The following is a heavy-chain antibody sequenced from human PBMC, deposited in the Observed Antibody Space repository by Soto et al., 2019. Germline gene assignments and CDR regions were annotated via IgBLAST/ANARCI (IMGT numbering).Heavy chain of an antibody. D-gene: IGHD1-7*01. CDR3: ARDQLELRLPSYYCGMEV. V-gene: IGHV1-69*01. CDR2: IIPIFGTT. Sequence: QVQVVQSGAEVKKPGSSVRVSCEASGGTFSSSGVSWVRQAPGQGLEWVGGIIPIFGTTHYAQKFQGRISITADASTTTVYLDLNSLRSDDTAVYYCARDQLELRLPSYYCGMEVWGQGTPVNVSS. CDR1: GGTFSSSG. J-gene: IGHJ6*02.